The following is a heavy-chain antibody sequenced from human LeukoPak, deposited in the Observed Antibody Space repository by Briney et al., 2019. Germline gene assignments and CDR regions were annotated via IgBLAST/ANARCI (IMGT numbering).Heavy chain of an antibody. CDR3: ATIKVRANNYDTDGFEY. J-gene: IGHJ4*02. D-gene: IGHD3-10*01. CDR1: GFTLSSFW. CDR2: IKQDGNEK. V-gene: IGHV3-7*05. Sequence: GGSLRLSCAAPGFTLSSFWMSWVRQALGKGLEWVANIKQDGNEKYYADSVKGRFTISRDNAKNSLYLQMNSLRAEDTAVYYCATIKVRANNYDTDGFEYWGQGTLVTVSS.